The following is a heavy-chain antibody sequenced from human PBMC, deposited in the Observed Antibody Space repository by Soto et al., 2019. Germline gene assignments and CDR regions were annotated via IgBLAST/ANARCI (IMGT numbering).Heavy chain of an antibody. J-gene: IGHJ3*02. CDR1: GFTFSSYG. CDR3: AKNLYSGSYDDAFDI. D-gene: IGHD1-26*01. V-gene: IGHV3-30*18. Sequence: QVQLVESGGGVVQPGRSLRLSCAASGFTFSSYGMHWVRQAPGKGLEWVAVISYDGSNKYYADSVKGRFTISRDNSKNTLYLQMNSLRAEDTAVYYCAKNLYSGSYDDAFDIWGQGTMVTVSS. CDR2: ISYDGSNK.